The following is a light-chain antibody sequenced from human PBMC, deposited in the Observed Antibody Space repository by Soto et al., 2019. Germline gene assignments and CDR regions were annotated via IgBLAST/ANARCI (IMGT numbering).Light chain of an antibody. Sequence: IQLTQSPSSLSASVGDRVTITCRASQGISSYLAWYQQKPGKAPKLLIYAASTLQSGVPSRFNGSGSGTDFTLTISSLQPEDFATYYCQQLNSYPFFGGGTKVEIK. J-gene: IGKJ4*01. V-gene: IGKV1-9*01. CDR1: QGISSY. CDR2: AAS. CDR3: QQLNSYPF.